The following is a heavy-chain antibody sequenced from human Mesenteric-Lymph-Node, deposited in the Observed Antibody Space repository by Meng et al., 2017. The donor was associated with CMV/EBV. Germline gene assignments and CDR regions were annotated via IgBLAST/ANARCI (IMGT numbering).Heavy chain of an antibody. CDR1: GFSFSMYG. CDR3: ATDPHEFWSGKNWFEP. J-gene: IGHJ5*02. D-gene: IGHD3-3*01. V-gene: IGHV3-30*02. Sequence: SGFSFSMYGMHWVRQVPGKGLEWVASIPYDETNKYYADSVKGRFTISRDNSKNMLFLQMSSLRGEDTAVYYCATDPHEFWSGKNWFEPWGQGTLVTVSS. CDR2: IPYDETNK.